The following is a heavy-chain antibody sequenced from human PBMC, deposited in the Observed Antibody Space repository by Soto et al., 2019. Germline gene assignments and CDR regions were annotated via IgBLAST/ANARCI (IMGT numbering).Heavy chain of an antibody. CDR1: GYTFTSYA. V-gene: IGHV1-3*01. Sequence: GASVKVSCKASGYTFTSYAMHWVRQAPGQRLEWMGWINAGNGNTKYSQKFQGRVTITRDTSASTAYMELSSLRSEDTTVYYCVTYGLLDDYYYYGMDVWGQGTTVTVSS. CDR3: VTYGLLDDYYYYGMDV. J-gene: IGHJ6*02. D-gene: IGHD4-17*01. CDR2: INAGNGNT.